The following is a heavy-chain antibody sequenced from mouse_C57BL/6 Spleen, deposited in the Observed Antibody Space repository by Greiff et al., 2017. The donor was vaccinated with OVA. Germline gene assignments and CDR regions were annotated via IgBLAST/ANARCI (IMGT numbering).Heavy chain of an antibody. Sequence: QVQLQQSGAELMKPGASVKLSCKATGYTFTGYWIEWIGEILPGSGSTNYNEKFKGKATFTADTSSNTAYMQLSSLTTEDSAIYYCARRGERAMDYWGQGTSVTVSS. CDR3: ARRGERAMDY. CDR1: GYTFTGYW. J-gene: IGHJ4*01. CDR2: ILPGSGST. V-gene: IGHV1-9*01.